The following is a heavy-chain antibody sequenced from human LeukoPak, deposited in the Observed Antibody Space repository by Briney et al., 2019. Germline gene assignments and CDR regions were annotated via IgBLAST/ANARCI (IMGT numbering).Heavy chain of an antibody. CDR3: ARVTMIAKYYYYYYYMDV. D-gene: IGHD3-22*01. CDR1: GYTFTSYG. V-gene: IGHV1-18*01. Sequence: ASVKVSCKASGYTFTSYGISWVRQAPGQGLEWMGWISAYNGNTNYAQKLQGRVTMTTDTSTSTAYMELRSLRSDDTAVYYCARVTMIAKYYYYYYYMDVWGKGTTVTVSS. CDR2: ISAYNGNT. J-gene: IGHJ6*03.